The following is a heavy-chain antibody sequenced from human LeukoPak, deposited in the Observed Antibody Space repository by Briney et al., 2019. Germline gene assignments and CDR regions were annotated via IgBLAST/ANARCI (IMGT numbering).Heavy chain of an antibody. D-gene: IGHD3-9*01. CDR1: GGTFSSYA. CDR3: ARDRVHFDWSTTFDY. Sequence: GASVKVSCKASGGTFSSYATSWVRQAPGQGLEWMGRIIPIFGTANYAQKFQGRVTITTDESTSTAYMELSSLRSEDTAVYYCARDRVHFDWSTTFDYWGQGTLVTVSS. V-gene: IGHV1-69*05. J-gene: IGHJ4*02. CDR2: IIPIFGTA.